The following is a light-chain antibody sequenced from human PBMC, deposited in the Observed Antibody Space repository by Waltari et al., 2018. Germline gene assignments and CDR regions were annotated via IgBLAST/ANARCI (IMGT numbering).Light chain of an antibody. Sequence: QSVLTQPPSVSGAPGQRVTISCTGSSSNIGEGMIVNGSQHLPGTVPNPPIYPNGNRPSGGPDRFSGSKSGTSASLAITGLQAEDEADYYCQSYDNYLSAVVFGGGTKLTVL. CDR3: QSYDNYLSAVV. J-gene: IGLJ2*01. V-gene: IGLV1-40*01. CDR2: PNG. CDR1: SSNIGEGMI.